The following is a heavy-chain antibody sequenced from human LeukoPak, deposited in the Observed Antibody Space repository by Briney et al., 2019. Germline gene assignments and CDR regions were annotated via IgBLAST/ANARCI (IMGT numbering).Heavy chain of an antibody. CDR1: GFTFSSYV. CDR3: AKEQRGYTGYAVGSWFDP. D-gene: IGHD5-12*01. Sequence: GGSLRLSCAASGFTFSSYVMHWVRQAPGKGLEWVAFIRYDGSNKYYADSVKGRFTISRDNSKNTLYLQMNSLRAEDTAVYYCAKEQRGYTGYAVGSWFDPWGQGTLVTVSS. CDR2: IRYDGSNK. J-gene: IGHJ5*02. V-gene: IGHV3-30*02.